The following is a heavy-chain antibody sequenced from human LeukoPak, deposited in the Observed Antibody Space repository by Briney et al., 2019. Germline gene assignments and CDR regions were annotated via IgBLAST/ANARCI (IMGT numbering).Heavy chain of an antibody. CDR3: ARNIGWYFDL. CDR2: IDSDGRTT. Sequence: GGSLRLSCAASGFTFGRYWMHWVRQAPGEGLVWVSRIDSDGRTTNYADSVKGRFTTSRDDAQNTLYLQMDSLRAEDTAVYYCARNIGWYFDLWGRGTLVTVSS. D-gene: IGHD2/OR15-2a*01. J-gene: IGHJ2*01. CDR1: GFTFGRYW. V-gene: IGHV3-74*01.